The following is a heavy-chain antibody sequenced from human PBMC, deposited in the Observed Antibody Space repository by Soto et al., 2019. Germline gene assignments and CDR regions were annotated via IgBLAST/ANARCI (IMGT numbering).Heavy chain of an antibody. J-gene: IGHJ5*02. CDR3: AKGGDTDLDWFDP. CDR2: IIPILGTP. CDR1: GGTFSSSV. Sequence: QVQLVQSGAEVKKVGSSVKVSCKASGGTFSSSVISWVRQAPGQGLEWMGGIIPILGTPNYAQDFQGRVTIAEDESTSIVYLELNSLRADDTAVYYCAKGGDTDLDWFDPWGQGTLVTVSS. D-gene: IGHD5-18*01. V-gene: IGHV1-69*11.